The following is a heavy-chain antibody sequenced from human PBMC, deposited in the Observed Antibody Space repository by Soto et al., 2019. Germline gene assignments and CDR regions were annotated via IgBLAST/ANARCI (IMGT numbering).Heavy chain of an antibody. V-gene: IGHV3-48*01. Sequence: PGGSLRLSCAASGVTVRNYGMNWVRQAPGKGLEWVAYIGIGSSTKYYADSVKGRFTISRDNAKNTLYLQMNSLRAEDTAVYYCAGPYGSGSYNYYYGMDVWGQGTTVTVSS. D-gene: IGHD3-10*01. CDR2: IGIGSSTK. CDR1: GVTVRNYG. CDR3: AGPYGSGSYNYYYGMDV. J-gene: IGHJ6*02.